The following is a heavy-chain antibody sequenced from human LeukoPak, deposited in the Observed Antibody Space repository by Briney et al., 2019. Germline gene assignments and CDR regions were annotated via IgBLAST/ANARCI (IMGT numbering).Heavy chain of an antibody. CDR1: GYTFTGYY. Sequence: GASVKVSCKASGYTFTGYYMHWVRQDPGQGFEWMGWINPNSGGTNYAQKFQDRVTMTRDTSISAVYMELSRLRSDDTAVYYCARDGRDGYNLVHYWGQGTLVTVSS. V-gene: IGHV1-2*02. CDR3: ARDGRDGYNLVHY. CDR2: INPNSGGT. J-gene: IGHJ4*02. D-gene: IGHD5-24*01.